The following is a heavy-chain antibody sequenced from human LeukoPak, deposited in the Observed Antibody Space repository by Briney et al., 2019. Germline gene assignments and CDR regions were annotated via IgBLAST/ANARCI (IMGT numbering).Heavy chain of an antibody. CDR2: IYYSGST. CDR1: GGSISSYY. J-gene: IGHJ4*02. V-gene: IGHV4-59*01. Sequence: SETLSLTCTVSGGSISSYYWSWIRQPPGRGLEWIGYIYYSGSTNYNPSLKSRVAISVDTSKNQFSLKLSSVTAADTAVYYCARGDYGDYVDYWGQGTLVTVSS. D-gene: IGHD4-17*01. CDR3: ARGDYGDYVDY.